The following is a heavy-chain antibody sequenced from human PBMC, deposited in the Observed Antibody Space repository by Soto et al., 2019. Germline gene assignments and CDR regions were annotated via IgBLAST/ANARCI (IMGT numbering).Heavy chain of an antibody. CDR3: ARGIAAAGTWFDP. CDR1: GGSFSGYY. CDR2: INHSGST. D-gene: IGHD6-13*01. J-gene: IGHJ5*02. V-gene: IGHV4-34*01. Sequence: SETLSLTCAVYGGSFSGYYWSWIRQPPGKGLEWIGEINHSGSTNYNPSLKSRVTISVDTPKNQFSLKLSSVTAADTAVYYCARGIAAAGTWFDPWGQGTLVTVSS.